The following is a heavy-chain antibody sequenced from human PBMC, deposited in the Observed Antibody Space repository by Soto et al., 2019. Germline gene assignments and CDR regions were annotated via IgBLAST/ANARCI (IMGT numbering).Heavy chain of an antibody. Sequence: SETLSLTCTVSGGSISRSSYYWGWIRQPPGKGLEWIGSIYYSGGTYYNPSLKSRVTISVDTSKNQFSLKLSSVTAADTAVYYCARRLYYDSSGFEGGGMDVWGQGTTVT. CDR2: IYYSGGT. V-gene: IGHV4-39*01. D-gene: IGHD3-22*01. CDR3: ARRLYYDSSGFEGGGMDV. CDR1: GGSISRSSYY. J-gene: IGHJ6*02.